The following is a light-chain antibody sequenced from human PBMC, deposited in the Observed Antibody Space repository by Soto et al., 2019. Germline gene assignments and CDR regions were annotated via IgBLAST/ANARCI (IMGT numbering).Light chain of an antibody. J-gene: IGKJ1*01. CDR2: DAS. CDR1: QSISSW. CDR3: QQYNSYPWT. V-gene: IGKV1-5*01. Sequence: GDRVTITFRASQSISSWLAWYQQKPGKAPKLLIYDASSLESGVPSRFSGSGSGTEFTLTISSLQPDDFATYYCQQYNSYPWTVGQGTKVDIK.